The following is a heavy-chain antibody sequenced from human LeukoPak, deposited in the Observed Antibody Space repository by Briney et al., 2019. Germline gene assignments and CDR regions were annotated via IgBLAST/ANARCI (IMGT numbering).Heavy chain of an antibody. CDR1: GFTFSSYA. V-gene: IGHV3-23*01. CDR3: AKDRPPLYGDYGYYYYYYMDV. D-gene: IGHD4-17*01. J-gene: IGHJ6*03. CDR2: ISGSGRAT. Sequence: PGGSLRLSCAASGFTFSSYAISWVRQAPGKGLEWVSAISGSGRATYYADSVKGRFTISRDNSKNTLYLQMNSLRAEDTAAYYCAKDRPPLYGDYGYYYYYYMDVWGKGTTVTVSS.